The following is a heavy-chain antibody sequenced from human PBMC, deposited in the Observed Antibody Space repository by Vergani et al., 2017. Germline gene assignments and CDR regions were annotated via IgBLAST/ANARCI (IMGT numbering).Heavy chain of an antibody. CDR1: GFTFSNAW. Sequence: EVQLVESGGGLVKPGGSLRLSCAASGFTFSNAWMSWVRQAPGKGLEWVGRIKSKTDGGTTDYAAPVKGRFTISRDDSKNTLYLQMNSLKTDDTAVYYCTTHPPLYCSGGSCYGGYWGQGTLVTVSS. CDR3: TTHPPLYCSGGSCYGGY. V-gene: IGHV3-15*01. J-gene: IGHJ4*02. CDR2: IKSKTDGGTT. D-gene: IGHD2-15*01.